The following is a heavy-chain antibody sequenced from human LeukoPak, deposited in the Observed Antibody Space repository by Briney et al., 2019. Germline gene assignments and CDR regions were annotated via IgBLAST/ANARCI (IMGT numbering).Heavy chain of an antibody. V-gene: IGHV4-38-2*02. Sequence: SETLSLTSTVSGYSISSGYYWGWIRQPPGKGLEWIGSIYHSGSTYYNPSLKSRVTISVDTSKNQFSLTLTSVTAPDTGVYCCARERPTYSYDSSCYPDLWGQGTLVTVSS. CDR2: IYHSGST. CDR3: ARERPTYSYDSSCYPDL. D-gene: IGHD3-22*01. J-gene: IGHJ4*02. CDR1: GYSISSGYY.